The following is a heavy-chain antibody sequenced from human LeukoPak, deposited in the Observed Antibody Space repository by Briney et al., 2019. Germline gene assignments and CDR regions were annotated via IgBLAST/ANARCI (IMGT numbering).Heavy chain of an antibody. V-gene: IGHV3-74*01. CDR2: INSDGGWT. J-gene: IGHJ3*02. CDR1: GNYW. Sequence: GGSLRLSCAASGNYWMHWVRQVPGKGLVWVSHINSDGGWTSYADSVKGRFTISRDNSKNTLYLQMNSLRAEDTAVYYCAKLATVTRMGAFDIWGQGTMVTVSS. CDR3: AKLATVTRMGAFDI. D-gene: IGHD4-17*01.